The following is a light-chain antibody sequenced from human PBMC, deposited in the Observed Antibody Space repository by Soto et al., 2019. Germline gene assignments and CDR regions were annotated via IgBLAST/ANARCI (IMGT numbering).Light chain of an antibody. CDR1: GGSIASQY. CDR2: EDN. V-gene: IGLV6-57*01. CDR3: QSFDSSDQV. J-gene: IGLJ3*02. Sequence: NFMLAQPHSVSESLGKTITISCTRSGGSIASQYVQWFQQRPGRSPTTVIYEDNHRPSGVPDRFSGSIDSSSNSASLTISGLKTEDEATYYCQSFDSSDQVFGGGIKLTVL.